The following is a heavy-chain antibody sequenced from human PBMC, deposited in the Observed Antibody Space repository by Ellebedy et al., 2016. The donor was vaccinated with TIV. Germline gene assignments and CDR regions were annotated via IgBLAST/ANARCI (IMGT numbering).Heavy chain of an antibody. Sequence: GGSLRLSCAASGFIFSDYYMSWIRQAPGKGLEWISYISSSGGTIYYADSVQGRFTISRDNAKNSLYLQMISLRAEDTAVYYCAKNRKSGPESDFDYWGQGTLVTVSS. D-gene: IGHD7-27*01. CDR1: GFIFSDYY. J-gene: IGHJ4*02. CDR3: AKNRKSGPESDFDY. CDR2: ISSSGGTI. V-gene: IGHV3-11*01.